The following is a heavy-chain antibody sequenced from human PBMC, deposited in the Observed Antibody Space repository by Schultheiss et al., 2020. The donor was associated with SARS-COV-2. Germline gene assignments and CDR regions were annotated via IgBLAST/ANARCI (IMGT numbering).Heavy chain of an antibody. J-gene: IGHJ4*02. V-gene: IGHV3-64*01. Sequence: GGSLRLSCAASGFTFSSYAMHWVRQAPGKGLEYVSAISSNGGSTYYANSVKGRFTISRDNSKNTLYLQMNSLRAEDTAVYYCARPTPDYGGNWGFDYWGQGTLVTVSS. CDR2: ISSNGGST. CDR1: GFTFSSYA. CDR3: ARPTPDYGGNWGFDY. D-gene: IGHD4-23*01.